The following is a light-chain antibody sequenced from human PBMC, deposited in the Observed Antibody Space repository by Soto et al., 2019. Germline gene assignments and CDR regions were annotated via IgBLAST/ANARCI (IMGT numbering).Light chain of an antibody. V-gene: IGKV1-5*01. CDR3: QQYMSYS. CDR1: QNTRSR. Sequence: DFQMTQSPSTLSASVGDRGTITCRASQNTRSRLAWFQQKPGKAPKLLIYHASTLESGVPSRFSGSGSGTEFTLTISSLQPDDFATYYCQQYMSYSFGQGTKVDIK. J-gene: IGKJ1*01. CDR2: HAS.